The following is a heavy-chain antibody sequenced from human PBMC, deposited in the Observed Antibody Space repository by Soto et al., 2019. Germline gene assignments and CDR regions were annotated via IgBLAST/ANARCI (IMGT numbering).Heavy chain of an antibody. D-gene: IGHD2-2*01. Sequence: GGSLRLSCAASGFTFISYAMSWVRQAPGKGLEWVSAISGSGGSTYYADSVKGRFTISRDNSKSTLYLQMNSLRAEDTALYYCAKFSLGVVPAALPDWGQGTLVTVSS. V-gene: IGHV3-23*01. CDR2: ISGSGGST. CDR3: AKFSLGVVPAALPD. CDR1: GFTFISYA. J-gene: IGHJ4*02.